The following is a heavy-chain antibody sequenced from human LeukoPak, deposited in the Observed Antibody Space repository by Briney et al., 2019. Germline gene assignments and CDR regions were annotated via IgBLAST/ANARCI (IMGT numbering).Heavy chain of an antibody. J-gene: IGHJ4*02. CDR1: GFTFSSYG. V-gene: IGHV3-33*06. D-gene: IGHD2-2*01. CDR3: AKDPRRYCSSTSCYYFDY. Sequence: GGSLRLPCAASGFTFSSYGMHWVRQAPGKGLEWVAVIWYDGSNKYYADSVKGRFTISRDNSKNTLYLQMNSLRAEDTAVYYCAKDPRRYCSSTSCYYFDYWGQGTLVTVSS. CDR2: IWYDGSNK.